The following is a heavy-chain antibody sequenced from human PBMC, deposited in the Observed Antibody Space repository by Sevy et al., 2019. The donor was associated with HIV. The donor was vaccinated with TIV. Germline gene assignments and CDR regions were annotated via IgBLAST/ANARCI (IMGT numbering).Heavy chain of an antibody. Sequence: ASVKVSCKVSGYTLTQFSMHWVRQAPGKGLEWMTTFDPEDGDPEDGKTIYAQKFLGRVTMTEDTSTETAYMELSSLRSDDTAVYYCAITKDYYDSSGYPFDYWGQGTLVTVSS. CDR3: AITKDYYDSSGYPFDY. V-gene: IGHV1-24*01. J-gene: IGHJ4*02. CDR1: GYTLTQFS. D-gene: IGHD3-22*01. CDR2: FDPEDGDPEDGKT.